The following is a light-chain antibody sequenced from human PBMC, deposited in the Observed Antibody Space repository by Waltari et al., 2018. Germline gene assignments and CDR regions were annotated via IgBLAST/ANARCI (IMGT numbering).Light chain of an antibody. CDR3: HAWRSGILV. J-gene: IGLJ2*01. V-gene: IGLV4-69*01. Sequence: QLVLTQSPSASASLGASVKLTCTLSSGHTDYAISWHQQQPGKGPRYLMKLNSDGSHNKWAGLPDRFSGSSSGSERYLTISSLQSEYEADYYCHAWRSGILVFAGGTKLTVL. CDR1: SGHTDYA. CDR2: LNSDGSH.